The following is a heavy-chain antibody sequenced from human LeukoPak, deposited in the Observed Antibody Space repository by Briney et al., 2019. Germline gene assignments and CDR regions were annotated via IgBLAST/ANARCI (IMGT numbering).Heavy chain of an antibody. Sequence: GGSLRLSCAASGFSFSSYDMSWVRQAPGKGLEWVSAIGGSDGSTYYADSVKGRFTISRDNSKNTLYLQMNSLRAEDTAIYHCAKFAGMNWFDPWGQGTLVTVSS. J-gene: IGHJ5*02. D-gene: IGHD1-14*01. CDR3: AKFAGMNWFDP. CDR1: GFSFSSYD. V-gene: IGHV3-23*01. CDR2: IGGSDGST.